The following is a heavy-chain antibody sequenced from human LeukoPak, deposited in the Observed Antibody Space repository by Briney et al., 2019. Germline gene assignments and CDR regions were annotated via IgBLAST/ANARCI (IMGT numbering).Heavy chain of an antibody. D-gene: IGHD1-1*01. J-gene: IGHJ5*02. CDR2: IYHSGIT. Sequence: SETLSLTCTVSDYSISSGYGYYWGWIRQPPGKGLEWIGNIYHSGITYYNHFNSSLKSRVTISIDTSKNQFSLGLTSVTAADTAVYYCARVGGNNWRGNNWFDPWGQGILVTVSS. V-gene: IGHV4-38-2*02. CDR1: DYSISSGYGYY. CDR3: ARVGGNNWRGNNWFDP.